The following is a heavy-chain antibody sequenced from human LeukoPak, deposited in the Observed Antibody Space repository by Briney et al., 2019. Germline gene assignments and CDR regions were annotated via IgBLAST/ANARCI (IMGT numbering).Heavy chain of an antibody. CDR1: GYTFTIYD. CDR2: MNPKTGQT. J-gene: IGHJ6*03. D-gene: IGHD4-17*01. Sequence: ASVKVSCKASGYTFTIYDINWVRQATGQGLEWLGWMNPKTGQTGYARKFQGRVTMTRDTSISTAYMELSSLRSEDTAVYYCARGPPHGNYPDPYYYYMDVWDKGTTVTVSS. V-gene: IGHV1-8*01. CDR3: ARGPPHGNYPDPYYYYMDV.